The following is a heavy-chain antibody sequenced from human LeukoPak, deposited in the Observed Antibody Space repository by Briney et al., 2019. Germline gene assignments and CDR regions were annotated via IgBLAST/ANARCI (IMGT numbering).Heavy chain of an antibody. CDR2: IYSGGST. CDR1: GFTVSSNY. D-gene: IGHD3-10*01. Sequence: GGSLRLSCAASGFTVSSNYMSWVRQAPGKGLEWVSVIYSGGSTYYADSVKGRFTISRDSSKNTLYLQMNSLRAEDTAVYYCARMNYYGSGSSSNWFDPWGQGTLVTVSS. V-gene: IGHV3-53*01. J-gene: IGHJ5*02. CDR3: ARMNYYGSGSSSNWFDP.